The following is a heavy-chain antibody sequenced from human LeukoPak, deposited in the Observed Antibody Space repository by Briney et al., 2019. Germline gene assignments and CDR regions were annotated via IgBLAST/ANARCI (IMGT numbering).Heavy chain of an antibody. CDR2: INPNSGDT. D-gene: IGHD1-26*01. Sequence: ASVKVSFKASAYTFTGYYMHWVRHAPGQGLEWMGWINPNSGDTNCAQNFQGRVSMTRDTSISTAYLDLSGLRSDDTALYYCARGLGWDSGTYLGAWGQGTLVTVSS. J-gene: IGHJ5*02. CDR3: ARGLGWDSGTYLGA. V-gene: IGHV1-2*02. CDR1: AYTFTGYY.